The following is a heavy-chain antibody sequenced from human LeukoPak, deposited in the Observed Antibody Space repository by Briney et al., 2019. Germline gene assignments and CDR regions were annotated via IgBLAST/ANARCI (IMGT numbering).Heavy chain of an antibody. Sequence: SVKVSCKASGGTFSSYAISWVRQAPGQGLEWMGGIIPIFGTANYAQKFQGRVTITADKSTSTAYMELSSLRSEDTAVYYCARAIGSLGVGADFDYWGQGTLVTVSS. D-gene: IGHD1-26*01. J-gene: IGHJ4*02. V-gene: IGHV1-69*06. CDR2: IIPIFGTA. CDR3: ARAIGSLGVGADFDY. CDR1: GGTFSSYA.